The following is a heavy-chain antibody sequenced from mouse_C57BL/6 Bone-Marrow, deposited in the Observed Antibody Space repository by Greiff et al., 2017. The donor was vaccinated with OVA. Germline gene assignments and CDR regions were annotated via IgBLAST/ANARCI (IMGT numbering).Heavy chain of an antibody. Sequence: VHVKQSGAELVRPGASVKLSCTASGFNIKDDYMHWVKQRPEQGLEWIGWIDPENGDTEYASKFQGKATITADTSSNTAYLQLSSLTSEDTAVYYCTTKDCGRLDYWGQGTTLTVSS. CDR2: IDPENGDT. V-gene: IGHV14-4*01. J-gene: IGHJ2*01. CDR1: GFNIKDDY. D-gene: IGHD1-1*01. CDR3: TTKDCGRLDY.